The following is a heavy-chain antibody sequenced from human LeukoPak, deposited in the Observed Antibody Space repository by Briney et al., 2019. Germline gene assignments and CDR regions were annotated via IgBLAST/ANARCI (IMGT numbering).Heavy chain of an antibody. CDR1: GGSISSGDYY. V-gene: IGHV4-30-4*01. Sequence: SETLSLTCTVSGGSISSGDYYWSWIRQPPGKGLEWIGYIYYSGSTYYNPSLKSRVTISVDTSKNQFSLKLSSVTAADTAVYYCAGWADYGDINAFDIWGQGTMVTVSS. D-gene: IGHD4-17*01. CDR3: AGWADYGDINAFDI. CDR2: IYYSGST. J-gene: IGHJ3*02.